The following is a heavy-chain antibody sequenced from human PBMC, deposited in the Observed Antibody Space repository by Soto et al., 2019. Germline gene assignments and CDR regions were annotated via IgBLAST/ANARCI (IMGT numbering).Heavy chain of an antibody. D-gene: IGHD3-3*01. CDR3: ATLLRFFGP. V-gene: IGHV4-30-4*01. J-gene: IGHJ5*02. CDR2: IHYSGST. Sequence: SETLSLTCTVSGGSISSGDYYWSWIRQPPGKGLEWIGYIHYSGSTYYNPSLKSRITISVEKSKNQFSLKLSSVTAADTAVYYCATLLRFFGPWGQGILVTVS. CDR1: GGSISSGDYY.